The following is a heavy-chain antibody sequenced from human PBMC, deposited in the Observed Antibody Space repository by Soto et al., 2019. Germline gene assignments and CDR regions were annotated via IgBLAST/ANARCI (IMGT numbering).Heavy chain of an antibody. CDR1: GYSFTSYW. CDR3: AKEERDSSGIAFDI. D-gene: IGHD3-22*01. J-gene: IGHJ3*02. Sequence: PGESLKISCKGSGYSFTSYWISWVRQMPGKGLEWMGRIDPSDSYTNYSPSFQGHVTISADKSISTAYLQMNSLRAEDTAVYYCAKEERDSSGIAFDIWGQGTMVTVSS. V-gene: IGHV5-10-1*01. CDR2: IDPSDSYT.